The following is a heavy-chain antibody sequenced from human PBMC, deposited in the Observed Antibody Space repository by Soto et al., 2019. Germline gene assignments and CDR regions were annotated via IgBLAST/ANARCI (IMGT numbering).Heavy chain of an antibody. Sequence: QVQLVQSGAEVKKPGASVKVSCKASGYTFTDYYMHWVRPAPGQGLEWMGIISPSGGSTYAQKFQGRVTVTRDTPTSTVYMELSSLRSEDTALYYCARDGSSDWLTWFDPWGQGTLVTVSS. CDR3: ARDGSSDWLTWFDP. J-gene: IGHJ5*02. V-gene: IGHV1-46*01. CDR2: ISPSGGST. D-gene: IGHD6-19*01. CDR1: GYTFTDYY.